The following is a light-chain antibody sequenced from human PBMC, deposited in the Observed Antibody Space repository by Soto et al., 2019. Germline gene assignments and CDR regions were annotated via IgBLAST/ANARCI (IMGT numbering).Light chain of an antibody. J-gene: IGKJ2*03. CDR1: QTVSRW. CDR3: QQYGTYYS. Sequence: DLPMTQSPSTLSASVGDRVTITCRASQTVSRWLAWYQQAPGKAPKLLIFDASSLESGVPSRFSGSGSGTEFTLTISSLQPDDFATYYCQQYGTYYSFGQGTKLEIK. CDR2: DAS. V-gene: IGKV1-5*01.